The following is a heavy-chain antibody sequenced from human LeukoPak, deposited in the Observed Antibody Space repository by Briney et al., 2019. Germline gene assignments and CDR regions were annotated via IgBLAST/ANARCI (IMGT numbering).Heavy chain of an antibody. CDR2: IIPIFGTA. CDR3: ARAVTYFDY. Sequence: SVKVSCKASGYTFTSYNIHWVRQAPGQGLEWMGGIIPIFGTANYAQKFQGRVTITADESTSTAYMELSSLRSEDTAVYYCARAVTYFDYWGQGTLVTISS. CDR1: GYTFTSYN. V-gene: IGHV1-69*13. D-gene: IGHD4-17*01. J-gene: IGHJ4*02.